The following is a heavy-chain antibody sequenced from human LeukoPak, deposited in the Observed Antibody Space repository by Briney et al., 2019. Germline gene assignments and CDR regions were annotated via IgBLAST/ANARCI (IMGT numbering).Heavy chain of an antibody. CDR1: GFTFSSYS. D-gene: IGHD5-18*01. Sequence: PVGSLRLSCAASGFTFSSYSMNCVRQAPGKGLEWVSSISISISYIYYADSVKGRFTISRDNAKNSLYLKMNSLRAEDTAVYYCERDLEGRRSERIQLWYHDVFVTWGAGTMVTVSS. CDR2: ISISISYI. J-gene: IGHJ3*02. V-gene: IGHV3-21*01. CDR3: ERDLEGRRSERIQLWYHDVFVT.